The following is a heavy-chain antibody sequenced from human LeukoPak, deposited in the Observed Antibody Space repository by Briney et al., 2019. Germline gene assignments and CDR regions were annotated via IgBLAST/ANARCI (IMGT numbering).Heavy chain of an antibody. D-gene: IGHD6-6*01. CDR3: ARVFALYSTSSGGTFDI. Sequence: PSETLSLTCTVSGGSINSVSYSWTWIRQPAGKGLEWIGRIYTSGITNYSPSLKSRVTMSVDTSKNQLSLKLSSVTAADTAVYYCARVFALYSTSSGGTFDIWGQGTTVTVSS. CDR2: IYTSGIT. V-gene: IGHV4-61*02. J-gene: IGHJ3*02. CDR1: GGSINSVSYS.